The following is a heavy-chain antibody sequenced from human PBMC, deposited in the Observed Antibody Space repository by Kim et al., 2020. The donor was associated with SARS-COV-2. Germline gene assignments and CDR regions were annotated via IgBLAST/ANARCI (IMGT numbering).Heavy chain of an antibody. CDR2: INPNSGGT. CDR3: ARDRGLNYYDSSGYSGWFDP. CDR1: GYTFTGYY. J-gene: IGHJ5*02. V-gene: IGHV1-2*04. D-gene: IGHD3-22*01. Sequence: ASVKVSCKASGYTFTGYYMHWVRQAPGQGLEWMGWINPNSGGTNYAQKFQGWVTMTRVTSISTAYMELSRLRSDDTAVYYCARDRGLNYYDSSGYSGWFDPWGQGTLVTVSS.